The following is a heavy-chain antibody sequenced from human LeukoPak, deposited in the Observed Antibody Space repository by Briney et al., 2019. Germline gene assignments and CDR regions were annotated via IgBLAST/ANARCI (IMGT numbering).Heavy chain of an antibody. CDR2: ISYDGSNK. Sequence: GGSLRLSCAASGFTFSSYAMQWVRQAPGKGLEWVAVISYDGSNKYYADSVKGRFTISRDNSKNTLYLQMNSLRAEDTAVYYCARGYCSSTSCYDYYYYGMDVWGQGTTVTVSS. CDR1: GFTFSSYA. D-gene: IGHD2-2*01. J-gene: IGHJ6*02. V-gene: IGHV3-30-3*01. CDR3: ARGYCSSTSCYDYYYYGMDV.